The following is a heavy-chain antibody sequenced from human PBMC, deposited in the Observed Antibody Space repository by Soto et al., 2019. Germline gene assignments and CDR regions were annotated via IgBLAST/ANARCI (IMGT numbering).Heavy chain of an antibody. CDR2: INESGST. D-gene: IGHD2-21*01. CDR1: GQSFSGHS. J-gene: IGHJ4*02. CDR3: ARGSGIVALPGELEDVKYDY. Sequence: HVQLQQWGAGLVKPSETLSLSCAVYGQSFSGHSWAWIRQPPGKGLEWIGEINESGSTYYNPSLTRRVTISTDMAKTQFSLKLSSVSAADTAAYFCARGSGIVALPGELEDVKYDYWGQGTLVTVSS. V-gene: IGHV4-34*01.